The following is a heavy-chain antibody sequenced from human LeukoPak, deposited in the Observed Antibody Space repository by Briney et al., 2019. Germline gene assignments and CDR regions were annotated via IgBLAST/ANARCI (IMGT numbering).Heavy chain of an antibody. J-gene: IGHJ4*02. CDR3: ARGRRVGMVRGVINYFDY. CDR2: MNPNSGNT. Sequence: ASVKVSCKASGYTFTSYDINWVRQATGQGLEWMGWMNPNSGNTGYAQKFQGRVTMTRNTSISTAYMELSSLRSEDTAVYYCARGRRVGMVRGVINYFDYWGQGTLVTVSS. V-gene: IGHV1-8*01. D-gene: IGHD3-10*01. CDR1: GYTFTSYD.